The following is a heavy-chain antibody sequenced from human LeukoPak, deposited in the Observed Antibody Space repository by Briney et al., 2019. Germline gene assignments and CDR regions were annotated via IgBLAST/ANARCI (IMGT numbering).Heavy chain of an antibody. CDR2: ISISSSYK. Sequence: PGGSLRLSCAASGFSFSSYSMNWVRQAPGKGLEWVSSISISSSYKYYADSVKGRFTISRDKAKNSMYLQMNSLRAEETAIYYCAREGMVATFDYWGQGTLVTVSS. V-gene: IGHV3-21*01. CDR1: GFSFSSYS. CDR3: AREGMVATFDY. D-gene: IGHD5-12*01. J-gene: IGHJ4*02.